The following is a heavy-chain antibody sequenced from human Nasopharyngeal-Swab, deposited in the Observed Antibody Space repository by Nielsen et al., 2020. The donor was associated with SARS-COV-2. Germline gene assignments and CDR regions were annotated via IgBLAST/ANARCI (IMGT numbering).Heavy chain of an antibody. V-gene: IGHV3-48*03. CDR1: GFTFSTYQ. Sequence: GGSLRLSCTASGFTFSTYQMSWVRQAPGKGLEWISHITRSYITMYADSVKGRFTISRDNAKNTLYLQMTSLRDEDTAIYYCARDGVAVPGGYNWFDPWGRGTLVTVSS. J-gene: IGHJ5*02. CDR2: ITRSYITM. CDR3: ARDGVAVPGGYNWFDP. D-gene: IGHD3-16*01.